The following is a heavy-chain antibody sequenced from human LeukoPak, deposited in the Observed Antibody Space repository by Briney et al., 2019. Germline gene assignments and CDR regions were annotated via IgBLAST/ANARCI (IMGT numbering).Heavy chain of an antibody. V-gene: IGHV3-66*02. Sequence: GGSLRFSCAASGLTVSSSYMSWVRQAPGKGLEWVSVIYSGGSTYYADSVKGRFTISRDNSKNTLYLQMNSLGAEDTAVYYCARGGTNFDYWGQGTLVTVSS. D-gene: IGHD1-1*01. CDR2: IYSGGST. J-gene: IGHJ4*02. CDR1: GLTVSSSY. CDR3: ARGGTNFDY.